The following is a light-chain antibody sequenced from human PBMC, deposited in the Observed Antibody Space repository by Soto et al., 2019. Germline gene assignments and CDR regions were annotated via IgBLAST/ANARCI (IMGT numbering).Light chain of an antibody. CDR1: QSVSSH. V-gene: IGKV3-11*01. CDR2: DAS. Sequence: EIGLRQSPATLAFAAGERATVSLRASQSVSSHLAWYQQKRGQAPRLLIYDASSRASGIPARFSGSGSGTDFTLTISSLEPEDFAVYYCQQGGNWPLTFGQGTRLEIK. J-gene: IGKJ5*01. CDR3: QQGGNWPLT.